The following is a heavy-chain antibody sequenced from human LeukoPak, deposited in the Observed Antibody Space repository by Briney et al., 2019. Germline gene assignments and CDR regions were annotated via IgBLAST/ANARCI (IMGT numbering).Heavy chain of an antibody. J-gene: IGHJ4*02. CDR3: ARGVLGYCSSTSCSYFDY. Sequence: SETLSLTCTVSGGSISSSSYYWGWIRQPPEKGLEWIGSIYYSGSTYYNPSLKSRVTISVDTSKNQFSLKLSSVTAADTAVYYCARGVLGYCSSTSCSYFDYWGQGTLVTVSS. V-gene: IGHV4-39*07. CDR1: GGSISSSSYY. D-gene: IGHD2-2*01. CDR2: IYYSGST.